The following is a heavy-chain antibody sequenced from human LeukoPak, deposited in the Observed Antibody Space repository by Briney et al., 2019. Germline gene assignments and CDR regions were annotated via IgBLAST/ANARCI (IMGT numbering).Heavy chain of an antibody. D-gene: IGHD2-15*01. CDR2: INPNSGGT. Sequence: ASVKVSCKASGYTFTGYYMHWVRQAPGQGLEWMGWINPNSGGTNYAQKFQGRVTLTRDTSISTAYMELSRLRSDDTAVYYCARLTAATPRYTVEDWGQGTLVTVSS. CDR3: ARLTAATPRYTVED. CDR1: GYTFTGYY. V-gene: IGHV1-2*02. J-gene: IGHJ4*02.